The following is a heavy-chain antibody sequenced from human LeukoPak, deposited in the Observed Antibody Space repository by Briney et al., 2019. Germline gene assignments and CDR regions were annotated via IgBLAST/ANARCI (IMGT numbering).Heavy chain of an antibody. CDR3: ARFSSSCLDY. J-gene: IGHJ4*02. D-gene: IGHD6-6*01. CDR2: INPSGGST. Sequence: ASVKVSCKASGYTFTSYDINWVRQAPGQGLEWMGIINPSGGSTSYAQKFQGRVTMTRDTSTSTVYMELSSLRSEDTAVYYCARFSSSCLDYWGQGTLVTVSS. CDR1: GYTFTSYD. V-gene: IGHV1-46*03.